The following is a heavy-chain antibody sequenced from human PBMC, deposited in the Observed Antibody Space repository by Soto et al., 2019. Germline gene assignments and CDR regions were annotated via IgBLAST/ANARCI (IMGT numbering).Heavy chain of an antibody. CDR3: ARVRYYDSPNWFDP. D-gene: IGHD3-22*01. CDR1: GFTFSRYA. V-gene: IGHV1-69*01. CDR2: IIPIFGTA. Sequence: QVQLVQSGAEVKKPGSSVKVSCKASGFTFSRYAISWVRQAPGQGLEWMGGIIPIFGTANYAQKFQGRVTITADESTSTAYMELSSLRSEDTAVYDCARVRYYDSPNWFDPWGQGTLVTVSA. J-gene: IGHJ5*02.